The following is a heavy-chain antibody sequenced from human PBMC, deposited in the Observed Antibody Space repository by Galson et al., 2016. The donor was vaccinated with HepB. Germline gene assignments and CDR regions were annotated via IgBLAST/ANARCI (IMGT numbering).Heavy chain of an antibody. Sequence: SLRLSCAASGFTFSSYSMSWVRQASGKGLEWVSSISSSGTYIYYADSVKGRFTISSDNAKNSLYLQMNSLRAEDTAVYYCARGVTSGDSSGSEVSWGQGTLVTVSS. V-gene: IGHV3-21*01. CDR2: ISSSGTYI. CDR1: GFTFSSYS. J-gene: IGHJ5*02. D-gene: IGHD6-19*01. CDR3: ARGVTSGDSSGSEVS.